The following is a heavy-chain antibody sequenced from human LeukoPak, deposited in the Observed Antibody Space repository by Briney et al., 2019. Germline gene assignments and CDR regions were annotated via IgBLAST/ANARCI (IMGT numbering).Heavy chain of an antibody. J-gene: IGHJ4*02. Sequence: GGSLRLSCAASGFTFSSYAMSWVRQAPGKGLKWVSTINDNGAGTYYADSVKGRSTISRDNSYNTVSLQMNSLRDEDTGVYYCANYYYDRSGYKNWGQGTLVTVSS. D-gene: IGHD3-22*01. V-gene: IGHV3-23*01. CDR2: INDNGAGT. CDR3: ANYYYDRSGYKN. CDR1: GFTFSSYA.